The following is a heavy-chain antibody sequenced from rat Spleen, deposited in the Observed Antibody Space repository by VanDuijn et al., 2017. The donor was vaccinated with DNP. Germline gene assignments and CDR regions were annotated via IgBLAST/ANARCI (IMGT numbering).Heavy chain of an antibody. CDR2: MSSGGST. J-gene: IGHJ3*01. CDR3: ARSHTTGLTWFAY. CDR1: GFTFSVYY. V-gene: IGHV2S12*01. Sequence: VQLVESGGGLVQPGNSLKLSCAASGFTFSVYYMAWVRQAPTKGLEWIATMSSGGSTYYNSVLKSRLSINRDTSESQVFLKMNSLQTEDTAMYFCARSHTTGLTWFAYWGQGTLVTVSS. D-gene: IGHD1-9*01.